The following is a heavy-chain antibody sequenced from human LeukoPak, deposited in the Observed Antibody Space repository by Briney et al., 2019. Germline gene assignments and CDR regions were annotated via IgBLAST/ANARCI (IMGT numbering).Heavy chain of an antibody. J-gene: IGHJ4*02. D-gene: IGHD2-2*02. CDR1: GFTLSSYG. CDR2: IRYDGSNK. V-gene: IGHV3-30*02. CDR3: AKGQTPIVVVPAAIPEY. Sequence: GGSLRLSCAASGFTLSSYGMHWVRQAPGKGLEWVAFIRYDGSNKYYADSVKGRFTISRDNSKYTLYLQMNSLRAEDTAVYYCAKGQTPIVVVPAAIPEYWGQGTLVTVSS.